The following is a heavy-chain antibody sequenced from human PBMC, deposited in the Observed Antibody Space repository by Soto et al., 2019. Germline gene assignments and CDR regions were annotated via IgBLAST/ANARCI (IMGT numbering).Heavy chain of an antibody. CDR2: IKQDGSEK. J-gene: IGHJ6*03. Sequence: GGSLRLSCAASGFTFSSYWMSWVRQAPGKGLEWVANIKQDGSEKYYVDSVKGRFTISRDNAKNSLYLQMNSLRAEDTAVYYCARIVVVPLYLGYYYYMDVWGKGTTVTVSS. CDR3: ARIVVVPLYLGYYYYMDV. CDR1: GFTFSSYW. D-gene: IGHD2-2*01. V-gene: IGHV3-7*01.